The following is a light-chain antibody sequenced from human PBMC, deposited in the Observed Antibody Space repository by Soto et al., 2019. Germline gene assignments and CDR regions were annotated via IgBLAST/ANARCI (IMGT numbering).Light chain of an antibody. V-gene: IGLV2-14*01. J-gene: IGLJ1*01. CDR3: SSYTSSSTPCV. Sequence: QSVLAQPASVSGAPGQSSSVSCTGTSRGVGAYNSVSWYQQHPGKAPKLLIYEVSNRPSGVSNRFSGSKSGNTASLTISGLQAEDEADYYCSSYTSSSTPCVFGTGTKVTVL. CDR1: SRGVGAYNS. CDR2: EVS.